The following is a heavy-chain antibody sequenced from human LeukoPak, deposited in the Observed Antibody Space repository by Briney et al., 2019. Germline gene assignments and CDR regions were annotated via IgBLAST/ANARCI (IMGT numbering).Heavy chain of an antibody. Sequence: PGGSLRLSCAASGFTVSSNYMSWVRQAPGKGLEWVSVIYSGGSTYYADSVKGRFTISRDNSKNTLYLQMNSLRAEDTAVYYCARVKSSSWYANWFDPWGQGTLVTVSS. CDR2: IYSGGST. J-gene: IGHJ5*02. V-gene: IGHV3-66*01. D-gene: IGHD6-13*01. CDR3: ARVKSSSWYANWFDP. CDR1: GFTVSSNY.